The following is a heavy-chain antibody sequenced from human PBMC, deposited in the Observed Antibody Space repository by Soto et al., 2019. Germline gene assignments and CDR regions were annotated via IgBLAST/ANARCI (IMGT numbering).Heavy chain of an antibody. D-gene: IGHD1-7*01. CDR1: GYTFTSYG. Sequence: ASVKVSCKASGYTFTSYGISWVRQAPGQGLEWMGWISAYNGNTNYAQKLQGRVTMTTDTSTSTAYMELSSLRSEDTAVYYCATQITGTTKSSYWAQGTLVTVSS. V-gene: IGHV1-18*04. CDR3: ATQITGTTKSSY. CDR2: ISAYNGNT. J-gene: IGHJ4*02.